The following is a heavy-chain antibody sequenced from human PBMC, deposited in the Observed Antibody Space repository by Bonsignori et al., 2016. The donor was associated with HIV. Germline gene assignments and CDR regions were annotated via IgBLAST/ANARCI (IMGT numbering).Heavy chain of an antibody. CDR2: VNHRGST. V-gene: IGHV4-34*01. D-gene: IGHD3-10*02. Sequence: QVQLQQWGAGLLKPSETLSLTCTVYGESFSGYYWSWIRQPPREGDWSGLGKVNHRGSTNYNPSLKSRVIILVDTSKNQFSLNLSSVTAADTAFYYCARGRNITMFGEFQNGGNWFDPWGRPEPWSPSPQ. J-gene: IGHJ5*01. CDR3: ARGRNITMFGEFQNGGNWFDP. CDR1: GESFSGYY.